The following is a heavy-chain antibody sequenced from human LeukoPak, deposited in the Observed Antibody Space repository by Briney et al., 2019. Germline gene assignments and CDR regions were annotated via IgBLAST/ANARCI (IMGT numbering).Heavy chain of an antibody. V-gene: IGHV4-39*07. CDR3: AKKDYYYMDV. Sequence: SETLSLTCTVSGDSISSGSYYWGWIRQPPGKGLEWIGNIYYRGNTYFNPSLKSRVIISVDKSKNQFSLKLNSVTAADTAVYYCAKKDYYYMDVWGKGTTVTVSS. J-gene: IGHJ6*03. CDR1: GDSISSGSYY. CDR2: IYYRGNT.